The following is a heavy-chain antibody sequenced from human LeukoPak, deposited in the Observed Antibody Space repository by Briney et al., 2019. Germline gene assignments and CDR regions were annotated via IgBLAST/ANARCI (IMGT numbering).Heavy chain of an antibody. CDR1: GNTLSEFS. CDR3: ATDLLAGGIKTFDP. CDR2: FDPEVGET. D-gene: IGHD3-10*01. V-gene: IGHV1-24*01. Sequence: ASVNVSCKVTGNTLSEFSMHGVRRSPGKGLEWMGGFDPEVGETVYAQKFQGRVKMTEDTSTETAYMELSSLRSEDTAVYYCATDLLAGGIKTFDPWGQGTLVTVSS. J-gene: IGHJ5*02.